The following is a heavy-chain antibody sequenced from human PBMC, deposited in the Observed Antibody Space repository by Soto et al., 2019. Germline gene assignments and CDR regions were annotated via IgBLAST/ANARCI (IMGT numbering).Heavy chain of an antibody. CDR1: GGTFSSYT. V-gene: IGHV1-69*02. D-gene: IGHD3-10*01. Sequence: GASVKVSCKASGGTFSSYTISWVRQAPGQGLEWMGRIIPILGIANYAQKFQGRVTITADKSTSTAYMELSSLRSEDTAVYYCARSVAPIGGRWFDPWGQGTLVTVSS. CDR3: ARSVAPIGGRWFDP. J-gene: IGHJ5*02. CDR2: IIPILGIA.